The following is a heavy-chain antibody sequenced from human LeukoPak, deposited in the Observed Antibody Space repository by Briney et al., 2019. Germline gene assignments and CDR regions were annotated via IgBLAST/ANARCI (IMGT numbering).Heavy chain of an antibody. D-gene: IGHD2-2*02. V-gene: IGHV3-48*02. J-gene: IGHJ4*02. CDR3: ARDHLYAFDY. CDR1: GFTFSSYS. Sequence: GGSLRLSCAASGFTFSSYSMNWIRQAPGKGLEWVSYITSSTNIISYADSVKGRFTISRDNAKNSLYLQMSSLRDEDTAVYFCARDHLYAFDYWGQGTVVTVSS. CDR2: ITSSTNII.